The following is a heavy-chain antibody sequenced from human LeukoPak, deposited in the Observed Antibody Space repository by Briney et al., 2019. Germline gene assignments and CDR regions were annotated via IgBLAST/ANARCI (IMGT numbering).Heavy chain of an antibody. CDR3: ARDRGRRDVFDI. V-gene: IGHV4-39*07. CDR1: GGSISSTTNY. Sequence: SETLSLTCTVSGGSISSTTNYWGWIRQPPGKGLEWIGSMYYSGGTYHNPPLKSRVTISVDTSKNQFSLKLSSVTAADTAVYYCARDRGRRDVFDIWGQGTMVTVSS. J-gene: IGHJ3*02. D-gene: IGHD5-24*01. CDR2: MYYSGGT.